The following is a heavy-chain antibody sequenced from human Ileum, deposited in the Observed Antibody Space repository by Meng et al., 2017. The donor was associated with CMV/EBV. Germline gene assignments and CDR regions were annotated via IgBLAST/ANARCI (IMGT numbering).Heavy chain of an antibody. CDR2: IYYSGST. D-gene: IGHD3-16*01. J-gene: IGHJ4*02. CDR1: GGSISSGGYY. V-gene: IGHV4-31*11. CDR3: ARESRVLGFDY. Sequence: SAVSGGSISSGGYYWSWIRQHPGKGLEWIGYIYYSGSTYYNPSLKSRVTISVDTSKNQFSLKLSSVTAADTAVYYCARESRVLGFDYWGQGTLVTVSS.